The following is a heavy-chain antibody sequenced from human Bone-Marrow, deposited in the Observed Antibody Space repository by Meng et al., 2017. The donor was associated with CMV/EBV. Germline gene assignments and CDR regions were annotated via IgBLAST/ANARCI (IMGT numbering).Heavy chain of an antibody. CDR3: AREVAPAYYYDSSGYYEGGAFDI. D-gene: IGHD3-22*01. CDR1: GFTFSSYW. V-gene: IGHV3-21*01. CDR2: ISSSSSYI. Sequence: GESLKISCAASGFTFSSYWMSWVRQAPGKGLEWVSSISSSSSYIYYADSVKGRFTISRDNAKNSLYLQMNSLRAEDTAVYYCAREVAPAYYYDSSGYYEGGAFDIWGQGAMVTVSS. J-gene: IGHJ3*02.